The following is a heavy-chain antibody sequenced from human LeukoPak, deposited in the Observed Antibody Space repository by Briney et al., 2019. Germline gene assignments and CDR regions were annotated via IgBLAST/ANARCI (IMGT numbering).Heavy chain of an antibody. CDR1: GFTFSSYA. D-gene: IGHD5-24*01. V-gene: IGHV3-30*18. CDR2: ISYDGSNK. CDR3: AKEGRRWLQSYFDY. Sequence: PGGSLRLSCAASGFTFSSYAMSWVRQAPGKGLEWVAVISYDGSNKYYADSVKGRFTISRDNSKNTLYLQMNSLRAEDTAVYYCAKEGRRWLQSYFDYWGQGTLVTVSS. J-gene: IGHJ4*02.